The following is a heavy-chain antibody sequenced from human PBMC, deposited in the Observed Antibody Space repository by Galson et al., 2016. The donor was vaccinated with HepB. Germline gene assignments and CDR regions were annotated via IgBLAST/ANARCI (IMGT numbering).Heavy chain of an antibody. D-gene: IGHD6-19*01. Sequence: LRLSCAASGFTFSTSAMNWVRQAPGKGLEWVSGISGGGGKTYYANSVKGRFTISRDNSEKTLYLQINSLRAEDTAVYYCAKRALAGTGEFDSWGQGTLVTVSS. V-gene: IGHV3-23*01. CDR2: ISGGGGKT. CDR3: AKRALAGTGEFDS. J-gene: IGHJ4*02. CDR1: GFTFSTSA.